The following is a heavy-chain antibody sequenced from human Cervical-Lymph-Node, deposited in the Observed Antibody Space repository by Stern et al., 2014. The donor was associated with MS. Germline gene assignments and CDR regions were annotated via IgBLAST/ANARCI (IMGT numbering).Heavy chain of an antibody. CDR2: IWYDGSNK. Sequence: MQLVESGGGVVEPGRSLRLSCAASGFIFSHYGIHWVRQAPGKGLEWVALIWYDGSNKYYADSVEGRFTISRDNSKNTVYLQMNSLRAEDTALYYCARDGSRSCNAGMCWFDPWGQGTLVTVSS. V-gene: IGHV3-33*01. CDR1: GFIFSHYG. CDR3: ARDGSRSCNAGMCWFDP. J-gene: IGHJ5*02. D-gene: IGHD2-2*01.